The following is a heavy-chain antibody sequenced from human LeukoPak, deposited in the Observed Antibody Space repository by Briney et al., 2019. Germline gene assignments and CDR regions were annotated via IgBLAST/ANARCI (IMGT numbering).Heavy chain of an antibody. Sequence: GGSLRLSCAASGFTFSSYSMNWVRQAPGKGLEWVSSISSSSSYIYYADSVKGRFTISRDNAKNSLYLQMNSLRAEDTAVYYCARGNSPNYYYDSSGYYYVDWFDPWGQGTLVTVSS. J-gene: IGHJ5*02. V-gene: IGHV3-21*01. CDR2: ISSSSSYI. CDR3: ARGNSPNYYYDSSGYYYVDWFDP. CDR1: GFTFSSYS. D-gene: IGHD3-22*01.